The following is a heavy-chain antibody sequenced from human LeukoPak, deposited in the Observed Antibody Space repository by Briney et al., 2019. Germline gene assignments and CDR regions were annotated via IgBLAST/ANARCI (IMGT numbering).Heavy chain of an antibody. CDR1: GFTFSSYA. D-gene: IGHD5-18*01. Sequence: QSGGSLRLSCAASGFTFSSYAMSWVRQAPGKGLEWVSGISGSGGSTYYADCVKGRFTISRDNSKNTLYLQMNSLRAEDTAVYYCAKDVGYNYGRNFDYWGQGTLVTVSS. V-gene: IGHV3-23*01. J-gene: IGHJ4*02. CDR2: ISGSGGST. CDR3: AKDVGYNYGRNFDY.